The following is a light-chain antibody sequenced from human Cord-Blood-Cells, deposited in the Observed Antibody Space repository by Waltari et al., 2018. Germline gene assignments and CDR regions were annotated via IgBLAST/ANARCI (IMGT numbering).Light chain of an antibody. CDR2: GAS. CDR1: HDVSSN. Sequence: SCRASHDVSSNLAWYQQKPGQAPRLLIYGASPRATGIPARFSGSGSGTEFTLTISSLQSEDFAVYYCQQYNNWPYTFGQGTKLGIK. J-gene: IGKJ2*01. CDR3: QQYNNWPYT. V-gene: IGKV3-15*01.